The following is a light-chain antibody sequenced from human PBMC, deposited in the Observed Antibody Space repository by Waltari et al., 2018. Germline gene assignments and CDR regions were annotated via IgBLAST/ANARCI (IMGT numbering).Light chain of an antibody. Sequence: EIVLTQCPGTLSLSPGERATLSCRASQSVSSSNLAWYQQHTVQAPRPLIYGASSRATGIPDRFSGSGSGTDFTLTISRLEPEDFAVYYCQQYGTSPPETFGQGTKVEIK. J-gene: IGKJ1*01. V-gene: IGKV3-20*01. CDR2: GAS. CDR1: QSVSSSN. CDR3: QQYGTSPPET.